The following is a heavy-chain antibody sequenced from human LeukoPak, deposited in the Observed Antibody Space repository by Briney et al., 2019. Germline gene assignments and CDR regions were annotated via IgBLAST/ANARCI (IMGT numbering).Heavy chain of an antibody. V-gene: IGHV3-23*01. CDR2: ISGSGGST. CDR1: GFTFSSYA. J-gene: IGHJ4*02. D-gene: IGHD6-13*01. Sequence: GGSLRLSCAASGFTFSSYAMSWVRQAPGKGLEWVSAISGSGGSTYYADSVKGRFTISRDNSKNTLYLQMNSLRAEDTAVYYCAKDPRRLDSSSWYYWGQETLVTVSS. CDR3: AKDPRRLDSSSWYY.